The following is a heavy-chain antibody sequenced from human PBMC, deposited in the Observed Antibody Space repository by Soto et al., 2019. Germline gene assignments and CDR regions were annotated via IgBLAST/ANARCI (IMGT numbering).Heavy chain of an antibody. CDR1: GFTFSSYG. CDR3: AKDRAGYSSGWYYYYGMDV. CDR2: ISYDGSNK. J-gene: IGHJ6*02. Sequence: GGSLRLSCAASGFTFSSYGMHWVRQAPGKGLEWVAVISYDGSNKYYADSVKGRFTISRDNSKNTLYLQMNSLRAEDTAVYYCAKDRAGYSSGWYYYYGMDVWGQGTTVTVSS. V-gene: IGHV3-30*18. D-gene: IGHD6-19*01.